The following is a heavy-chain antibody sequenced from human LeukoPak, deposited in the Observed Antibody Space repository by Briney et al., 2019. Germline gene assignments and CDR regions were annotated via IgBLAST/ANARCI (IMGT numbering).Heavy chain of an antibody. Sequence: GGSLRLSCAASGFTFSSYGMHWVRQAPGKGMEWEAVIWYDGSNKYYAASVKGRFTISRDNSKTTLYLQMNSLRAEDTAVYYCARDSGWFRFDYWGQGTLATVSS. CDR3: ARDSGWFRFDY. J-gene: IGHJ4*02. CDR1: GFTFSSYG. D-gene: IGHD6-13*01. CDR2: IWYDGSNK. V-gene: IGHV3-33*01.